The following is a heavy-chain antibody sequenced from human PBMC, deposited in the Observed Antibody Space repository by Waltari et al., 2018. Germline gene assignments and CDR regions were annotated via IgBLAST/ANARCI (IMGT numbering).Heavy chain of an antibody. D-gene: IGHD1-26*01. CDR1: GFTFSSYW. CDR3: ARDRIEGSQGTDAFDI. CDR2: IKQDGSEK. J-gene: IGHJ3*02. V-gene: IGHV3-7*01. Sequence: EVQLVESGGGLVQPGGSLRLSCAASGFTFSSYWMSWVRQAPGKGLEWVANIKQDGSEKYYVDSVKGRFTISRDNAKNSLYLQMNSLRAEDTAVYYCARDRIEGSQGTDAFDIWGQGTMVTVSS.